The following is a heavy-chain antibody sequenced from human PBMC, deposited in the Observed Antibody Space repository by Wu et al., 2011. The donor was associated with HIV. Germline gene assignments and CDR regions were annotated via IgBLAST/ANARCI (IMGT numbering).Heavy chain of an antibody. V-gene: IGHV1-18*01. CDR3: ARRAPCSGGSCGVDFDY. J-gene: IGHJ4*02. D-gene: IGHD2-15*01. CDR1: GYTFTSYG. Sequence: KPGASVKVSCKASGYTFTSYGISWVRQAPGQGLEWMGWISAYNGNTNYAQKLQGRVTMTTDTSTSTAYMELRSLRSDDTAVYYCARRAPCSGGSCGVDFDYWGQGTLVTVSS. CDR2: ISAYNGNT.